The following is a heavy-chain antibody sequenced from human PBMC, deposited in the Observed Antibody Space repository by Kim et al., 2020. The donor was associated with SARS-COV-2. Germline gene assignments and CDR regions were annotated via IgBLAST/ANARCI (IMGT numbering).Heavy chain of an antibody. D-gene: IGHD3-22*01. CDR3: ASQLEWAYYYDSSGYSPFDY. J-gene: IGHJ4*02. V-gene: IGHV4-4*07. Sequence: SETLSLTCTVSGGSISSYYWSWIRQPAGKGLEWIGRIYTSGSTNYNPSLKSRVTMSVDTSKNQFSLKLSSVTAADTAVYYCASQLEWAYYYDSSGYSPFDYWGQGTLVTVSS. CDR1: GGSISSYY. CDR2: IYTSGST.